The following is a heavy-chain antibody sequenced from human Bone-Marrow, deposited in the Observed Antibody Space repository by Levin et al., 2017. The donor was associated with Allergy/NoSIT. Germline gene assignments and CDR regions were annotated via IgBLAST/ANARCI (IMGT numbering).Heavy chain of an antibody. J-gene: IGHJ4*02. Sequence: ASVKVSCKASGYTFTGYYLHWVRQAPGQGPEWMGWINPNSGGPNYAQKFQGRVTMTRDTSISTAYMELSRLRSDDTAVYYCARLSHYDDSCWGPGTLVTVSS. CDR3: ARLSHYDDSC. V-gene: IGHV1-2*02. CDR2: INPNSGGP. CDR1: GYTFTGYY. D-gene: IGHD3-16*01.